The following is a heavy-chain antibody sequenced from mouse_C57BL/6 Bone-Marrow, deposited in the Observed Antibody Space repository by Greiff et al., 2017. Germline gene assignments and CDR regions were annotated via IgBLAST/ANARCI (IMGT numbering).Heavy chain of an antibody. V-gene: IGHV1-50*01. D-gene: IGHD1-1*01. CDR2: IDPSDSYT. J-gene: IGHJ3*01. CDR3: ARTTTVVAEAY. CDR1: GYTFTSYW. Sequence: QVQLKQPGAELVKPGASVKLSCKASGYTFTSYWMQWVKQRPGQGLEWIGEIDPSDSYTNYNQKFKGKATLTVDTSSSTAYMQRSSLTSEDSAVYYCARTTTVVAEAYWGQGTLVTVSA.